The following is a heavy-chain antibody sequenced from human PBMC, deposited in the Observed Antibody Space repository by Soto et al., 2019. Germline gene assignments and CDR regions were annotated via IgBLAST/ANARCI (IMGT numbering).Heavy chain of an antibody. CDR2: INPNSGGT. D-gene: IGHD3-16*01. Sequence: ASVKVSCKASGYTFTGYYMHWVRQAPGQGLEWMGWINPNSGGTNYAQKFQGWVTMTRDTSISTAYMELSRLRSDDTAVYYCARDRGRWLHPEILRRDAFDFRGQGSTVIVSS. V-gene: IGHV1-2*04. J-gene: IGHJ3*01. CDR3: ARDRGRWLHPEILRRDAFDF. CDR1: GYTFTGYY.